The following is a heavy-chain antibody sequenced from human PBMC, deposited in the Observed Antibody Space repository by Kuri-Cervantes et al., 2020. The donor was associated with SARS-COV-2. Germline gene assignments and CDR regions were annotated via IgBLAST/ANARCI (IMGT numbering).Heavy chain of an antibody. J-gene: IGHJ4*02. Sequence: GESLKISCAASGFTFSDSGMSWVRQAPGKGLEWVSYISSSSSTIYYADSVKGRFAVSRDNGKNSLGLQMNSLRAEDTAVYYCARRSSGWYAGFDYWGQGTLVTVSS. V-gene: IGHV3-48*01. D-gene: IGHD6-19*01. CDR2: ISSSSSTI. CDR1: GFTFSDSG. CDR3: ARRSSGWYAGFDY.